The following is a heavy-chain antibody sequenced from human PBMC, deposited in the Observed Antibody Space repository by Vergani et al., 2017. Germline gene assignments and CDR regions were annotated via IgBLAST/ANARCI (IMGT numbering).Heavy chain of an antibody. CDR1: GAAIKDFY. D-gene: IGHD5-18*01. V-gene: IGHV4-59*08. CDR2: VYYTGST. Sequence: QVQLQESGPGLVKPSETLSLTCTVSGAAIKDFYWSWFRQPPGKGLEWIGYVYYTGSTTYNPSLKSRVTISVDTSNNQFSLRMTSLTAADTAVYYCARREHSYAASWGQGTLVTVSS. J-gene: IGHJ5*02. CDR3: ARREHSYAAS.